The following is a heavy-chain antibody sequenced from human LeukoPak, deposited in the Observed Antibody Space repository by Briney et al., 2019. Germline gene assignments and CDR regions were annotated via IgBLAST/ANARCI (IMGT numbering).Heavy chain of an antibody. CDR1: GGSNSSGDYY. Sequence: SQTLSLSCTVSGGSNSSGDYYWSWIRQPPGKGLEWIGYIYYSGSTYYNPSLKIRVTISVDTSKNQFSLKLSSVTAADTAVYYCARGPLSSTSLNWFDPWGQGTLVTVSS. CDR2: IYYSGST. V-gene: IGHV4-30-4*08. D-gene: IGHD2-2*01. J-gene: IGHJ5*02. CDR3: ARGPLSSTSLNWFDP.